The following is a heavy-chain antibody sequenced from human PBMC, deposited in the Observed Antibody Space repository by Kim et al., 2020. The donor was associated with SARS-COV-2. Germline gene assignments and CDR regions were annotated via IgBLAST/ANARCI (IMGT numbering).Heavy chain of an antibody. CDR3: ARVPEWTTSAYYFDF. CDR1: GFTLSDYY. V-gene: IGHV3-11*05. CDR2: ISSSSSYT. J-gene: IGHJ4*01. D-gene: IGHD3-3*01. Sequence: GGSLRLSCAASGFTLSDYYMSWIRQAPGKGLEWVSYISSSSSYTKYADSVKGRFTISRDNAKNSLYLQVISLRPEDTAVYYCARVPEWTTSAYYFDFWV.